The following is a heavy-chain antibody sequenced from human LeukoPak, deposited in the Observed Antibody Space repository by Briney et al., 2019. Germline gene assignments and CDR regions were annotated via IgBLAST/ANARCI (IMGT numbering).Heavy chain of an antibody. V-gene: IGHV1-69*06. J-gene: IGHJ4*02. CDR3: ASHDHCSGTSCTYFDY. Sequence: SVKVSCKASGGTFSSYAISWVRQAPGQGLEWMGGIIPIFGTANYAQKFQGRVTITADKSTSTAYMELSSLRSEDTAVYYCASHDHCSGTSCTYFDYWGQGTLVTVSS. D-gene: IGHD2-2*01. CDR2: IIPIFGTA. CDR1: GGTFSSYA.